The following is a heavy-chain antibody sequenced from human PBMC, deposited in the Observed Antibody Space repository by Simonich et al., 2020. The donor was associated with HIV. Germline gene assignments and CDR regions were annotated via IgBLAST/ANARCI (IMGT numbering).Heavy chain of an antibody. CDR2: NNPSTGST. J-gene: IGHJ1*01. D-gene: IGHD6-13*01. Sequence: QVQLVPSGAEVKKPGASVQVSCKASGSTFPSYYMHWVRQAPVPGLEWMGMNNPSTGSTNYAQMLQCRLTMTRDMSTSTVYMELSSLRSEDTAVFYCARVDIATAGRYFHHWGHGTLVTVSS. CDR1: GSTFPSYY. CDR3: ARVDIATAGRYFHH. V-gene: IGHV1-46*04.